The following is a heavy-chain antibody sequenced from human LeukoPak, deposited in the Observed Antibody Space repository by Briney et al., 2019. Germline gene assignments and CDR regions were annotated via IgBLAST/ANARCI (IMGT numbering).Heavy chain of an antibody. CDR2: INTDGTTI. CDR3: VKAAAGSFDY. D-gene: IGHD6-25*01. J-gene: IGHJ4*02. CDR1: GFTFNSFW. V-gene: IGHV3-74*01. Sequence: GGSLRLSCAASGFTFNSFWMHWVRRAPGKGLVWVSRINTDGTTINYADSVKGRSTISRDNAKNTLYLQMNSLRAEDTAVYYCVKAAAGSFDYWGQGTLVTVSS.